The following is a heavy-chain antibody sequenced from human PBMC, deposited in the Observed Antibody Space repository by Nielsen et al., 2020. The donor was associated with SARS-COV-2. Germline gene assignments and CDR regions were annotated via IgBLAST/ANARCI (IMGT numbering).Heavy chain of an antibody. Sequence: GESLKISCAASGFTFSNAWMSWVRQAPGKGLEWVGRIKSKTDGGTTDYAAPVKGRFTISRDDSKNTLYLQMNSLKTEDTAVYYCTTEVVVITLDIWGQGTIVTVSS. V-gene: IGHV3-15*01. CDR3: TTEVVVITLDI. CDR2: IKSKTDGGTT. D-gene: IGHD3-22*01. J-gene: IGHJ3*02. CDR1: GFTFSNAW.